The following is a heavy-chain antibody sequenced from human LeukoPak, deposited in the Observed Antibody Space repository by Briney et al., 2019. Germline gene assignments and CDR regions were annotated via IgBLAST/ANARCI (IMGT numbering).Heavy chain of an antibody. CDR3: ARLNTYYDYVWGSYDKGFDP. Sequence: GGSLRLSCAASGFTFGSYWMHWVRQAPGKGLVWVSRINSDGSSTSYADSVKGRFTISRDNAKNTLYLQMNSLRAEDTAVYYCARLNTYYDYVWGSYDKGFDPWGQGTLVTVSS. D-gene: IGHD3-16*01. CDR1: GFTFGSYW. V-gene: IGHV3-74*01. J-gene: IGHJ5*02. CDR2: INSDGSST.